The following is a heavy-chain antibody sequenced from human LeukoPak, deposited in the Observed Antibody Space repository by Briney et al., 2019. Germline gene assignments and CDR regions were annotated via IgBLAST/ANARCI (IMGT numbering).Heavy chain of an antibody. Sequence: PGGSLRLSCAASGFTFSSFGMHWVRQAPGKGLEWVTFIWYDGSNKYYADSVKGRFTISRDNSKNTLYLQMNSLRAEDTAVYYCAKAYSSGWYYFDYWGQGTLVTVSS. CDR3: AKAYSSGWYYFDY. CDR2: IWYDGSNK. D-gene: IGHD6-19*01. CDR1: GFTFSSFG. V-gene: IGHV3-30*02. J-gene: IGHJ4*02.